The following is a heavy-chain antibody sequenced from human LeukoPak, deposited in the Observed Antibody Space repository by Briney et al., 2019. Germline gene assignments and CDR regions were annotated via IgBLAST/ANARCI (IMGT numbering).Heavy chain of an antibody. CDR1: GFTFSSYA. CDR2: ITSNGGTT. Sequence: PGGPLRLSCAASGFTFSSYAMHWVRQAPGKGLEYVSAITSNGGTTYYANSVKGRFTISRDNSKNTLYLQMGSLRAEDMAVYYCARWSSGYYDAFDIWGQGTMVTLSS. CDR3: ARWSSGYYDAFDI. J-gene: IGHJ3*02. D-gene: IGHD3-22*01. V-gene: IGHV3-64*01.